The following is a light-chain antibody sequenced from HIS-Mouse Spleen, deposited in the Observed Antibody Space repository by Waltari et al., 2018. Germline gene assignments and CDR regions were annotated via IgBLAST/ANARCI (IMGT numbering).Light chain of an antibody. CDR1: NIGSKR. Sequence: SYVLTQPPSVSVAPGKTARITCGGNNIGSKRVHWYQQKPGQAPVLVVYDYSDRPSGIPERFSGSNSGNTATLTISRVEAGDEADYYCQVWDSSSDHVVFGGGTKLTVL. J-gene: IGLJ2*01. CDR2: DYS. CDR3: QVWDSSSDHVV. V-gene: IGLV3-21*03.